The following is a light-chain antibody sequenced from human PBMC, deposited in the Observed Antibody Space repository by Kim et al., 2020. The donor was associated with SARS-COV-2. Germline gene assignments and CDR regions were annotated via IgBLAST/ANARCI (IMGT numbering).Light chain of an antibody. CDR1: QSVSSTF. Sequence: EIVLTQSPGTLSLSPGERATLSCRASQSVSSTFVAWYQQKPGQAPRLLVYAASSRATGIPDRFSGSGSGTDFTLTISRLEPEDFAVYYCQQCGNSPRTFGGGTKVDIK. J-gene: IGKJ4*02. CDR3: QQCGNSPRT. CDR2: AAS. V-gene: IGKV3-20*01.